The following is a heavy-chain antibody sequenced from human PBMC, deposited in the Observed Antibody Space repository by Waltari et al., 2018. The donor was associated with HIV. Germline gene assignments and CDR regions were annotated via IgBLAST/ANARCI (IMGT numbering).Heavy chain of an antibody. D-gene: IGHD3-22*01. V-gene: IGHV1-2*02. CDR3: ARVPYYYDTSAYPDY. J-gene: IGHJ4*02. Sequence: QVQLVQSGAEVTKPGASVKVSCKASGYTFTGYYMHWVRQAPGQGLEWMGWINPSGGGTNYAQKFQGRVTMTRDTSITTAYMEVSRLRSDDTAVYYCARVPYYYDTSAYPDYWGQGTLVTVSS. CDR2: INPSGGGT. CDR1: GYTFTGYY.